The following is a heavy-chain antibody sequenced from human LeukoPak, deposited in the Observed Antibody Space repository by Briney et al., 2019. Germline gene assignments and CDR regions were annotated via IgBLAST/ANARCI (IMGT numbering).Heavy chain of an antibody. CDR1: GFTFSSYW. Sequence: VGSLRLSCAASGFTFSSYWMSWVRQAPGKGLAWVANIKQDGSKKYYVDSVKGRFTISRDNAKNSLYLQMNSLRAEDTAVYYCARVLGGYADYWGQGTLVTASS. D-gene: IGHD2-2*01. CDR2: IKQDGSKK. CDR3: ARVLGGYADY. V-gene: IGHV3-7*03. J-gene: IGHJ4*02.